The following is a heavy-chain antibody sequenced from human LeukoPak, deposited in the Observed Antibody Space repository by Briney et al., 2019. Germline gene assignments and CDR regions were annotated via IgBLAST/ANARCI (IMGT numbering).Heavy chain of an antibody. Sequence: PGGSLRLSCAASGFTFSGSAMHWVRQAPGKGLEWVGRIRSKANSYATAYAASGKGRFTISRDDSKNTAYLQMNSLKTEDTAVYYCTSQRDGYNYDGGYWGQGTLVTVSS. CDR1: GFTFSGSA. J-gene: IGHJ4*02. D-gene: IGHD5-24*01. CDR3: TSQRDGYNYDGGY. V-gene: IGHV3-73*01. CDR2: IRSKANSYAT.